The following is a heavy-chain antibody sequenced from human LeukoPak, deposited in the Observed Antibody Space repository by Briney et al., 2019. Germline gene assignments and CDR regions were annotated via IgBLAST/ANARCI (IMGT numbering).Heavy chain of an antibody. CDR1: GFTFSSYT. CDR2: ISSGSSYK. CDR3: ARGYCSGGRCRHFDY. J-gene: IGHJ4*02. V-gene: IGHV3-21*06. D-gene: IGHD2-15*01. Sequence: GGSLRLSRAASGFTFSSYTMNWVRQAPGRGLEWVSSISSGSSYKYFADSVKGRFTISRDNAKNSLYLQMNSLRADDTAVYYCARGYCSGGRCRHFDYWGQGTQVTVSS.